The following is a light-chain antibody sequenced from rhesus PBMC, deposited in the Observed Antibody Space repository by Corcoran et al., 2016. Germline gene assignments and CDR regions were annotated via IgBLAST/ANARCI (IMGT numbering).Light chain of an antibody. CDR1: ENVNNY. V-gene: IGKV1-74*01. CDR3: QHNYGTPFT. J-gene: IGKJ3*01. CDR2: KAS. Sequence: DIQMTQSPSSLSASVGDRVTITCRTSENVNNYLNWYQQKPRKAPKLLIYKASTLQSGVPSRFSCSGSGKEYTFTISSLQSEDVATYYCQHNYGTPFTFGPGTKLDIK.